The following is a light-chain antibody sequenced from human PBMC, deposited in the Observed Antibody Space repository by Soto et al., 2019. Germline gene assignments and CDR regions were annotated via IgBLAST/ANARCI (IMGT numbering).Light chain of an antibody. J-gene: IGKJ1*01. V-gene: IGKV3-20*01. CDR3: QQYDSSLWT. Sequence: EIVLTQSPGTLSLSPGERATLSCRASQSVSSSYLAWYQQKPGQAPRPLIYGASSRAIGIPDRFSGSGSGTDFTLTISRLEPEGYAVYYCQQYDSSLWTFGQGTKV. CDR1: QSVSSSY. CDR2: GAS.